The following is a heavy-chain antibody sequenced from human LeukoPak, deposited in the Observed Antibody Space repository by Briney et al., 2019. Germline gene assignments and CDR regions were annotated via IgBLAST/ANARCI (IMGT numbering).Heavy chain of an antibody. V-gene: IGHV3-9*01. CDR3: AKDTWDSSGYLSL. J-gene: IGHJ4*02. D-gene: IGHD3-22*01. CDR1: GFTFSSNG. Sequence: GGSLRLSCAASGFTFSSNGMHWVRQAPGKGLEWVSGISWHSGSIGYADSVKGRFTISRDNAKNSLYLQMNSLRAEDTALYYCAKDTWDSSGYLSLWGQGTLVTVSS. CDR2: ISWHSGSI.